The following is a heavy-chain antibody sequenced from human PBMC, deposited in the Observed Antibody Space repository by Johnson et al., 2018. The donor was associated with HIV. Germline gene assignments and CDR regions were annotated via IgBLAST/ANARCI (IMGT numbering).Heavy chain of an antibody. CDR3: ARDSPPGATLSDAFDI. CDR2: IYSGGST. J-gene: IGHJ3*02. Sequence: VHLVESGGGLIQPGGSLRLSCAASGFTVSSNYMSWVRQAPGKGLEWVSVIYSGGSTYYADSVKGRFTISRDNSKNTLYLQMNSLRAEDTAVYYCARDSPPGATLSDAFDIWGQGTMVTVSS. CDR1: GFTVSSNY. D-gene: IGHD1-26*01. V-gene: IGHV3-53*01.